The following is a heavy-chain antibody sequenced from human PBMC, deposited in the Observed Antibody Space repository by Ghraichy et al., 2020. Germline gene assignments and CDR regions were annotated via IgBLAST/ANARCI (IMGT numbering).Heavy chain of an antibody. CDR2: ISTYNGRT. CDR3: ARIGSTGSSRY. CDR1: GYSFTSYS. V-gene: IGHV1-18*04. D-gene: IGHD1-26*01. J-gene: IGHJ4*02. Sequence: ASVKVPCKTSGYSFTSYSLSWVRQAPGQGLEWMGWISTYNGRTTYAQNFQGRLTMTTNTSTDTAHMELRSLRSDDTALYFCARIGSTGSSRYWGQGSLVTVSS.